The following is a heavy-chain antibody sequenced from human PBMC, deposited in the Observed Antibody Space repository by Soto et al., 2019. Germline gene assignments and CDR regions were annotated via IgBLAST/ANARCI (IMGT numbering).Heavy chain of an antibody. CDR1: GFTFSNYG. D-gene: IGHD6-19*01. CDR3: AKEVARYRSGWLFDY. Sequence: QVQLVESGGGVVQPGRSLRLSCAASGFTFSNYGMHWVRQAPGKGLEWVAVISYDGSNKYYADSVKGRFTISRDNSKNTLYLQMNSLRAEDTAVYYCAKEVARYRSGWLFDYWGQGTLVTVSS. CDR2: ISYDGSNK. V-gene: IGHV3-30*18. J-gene: IGHJ4*02.